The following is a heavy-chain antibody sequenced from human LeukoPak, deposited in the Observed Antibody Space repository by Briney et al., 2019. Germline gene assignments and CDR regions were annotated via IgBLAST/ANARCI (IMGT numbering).Heavy chain of an antibody. CDR1: GFTFSRYC. J-gene: IGHJ5*02. CDR3: AKAGCTSCYWFDP. CDR2: ISGSGGST. V-gene: IGHV3-23*01. D-gene: IGHD2-2*01. Sequence: GSLRLSCGAFGFTFSRYCMRLVRQASGEGVEGVLAISGSGGSTYYADSVKGRFTISRDNSKNTLYLQMNSLRAEDTAVYYCAKAGCTSCYWFDPWGQGTLVTVSS.